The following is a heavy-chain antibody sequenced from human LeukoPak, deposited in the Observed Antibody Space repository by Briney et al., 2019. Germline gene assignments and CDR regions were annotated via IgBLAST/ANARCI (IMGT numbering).Heavy chain of an antibody. Sequence: SETLSLPCTVCGYSISNAYYWGWIRQPPGKGLEWIGSLYHSGSTYYNPSLKSRDTISVDTSKNQFSLKLSSVTAADTAVYYCATYYYDSSGYHRYFQHWGQGTLVTVSS. CDR2: LYHSGST. V-gene: IGHV4-38-2*02. CDR3: ATYYYDSSGYHRYFQH. J-gene: IGHJ1*01. D-gene: IGHD3-22*01. CDR1: GYSISNAYY.